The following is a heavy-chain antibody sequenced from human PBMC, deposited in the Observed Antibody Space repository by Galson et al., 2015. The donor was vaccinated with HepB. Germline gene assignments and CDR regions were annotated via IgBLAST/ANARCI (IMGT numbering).Heavy chain of an antibody. J-gene: IGHJ4*02. CDR3: ARGYDSSGYYPENFDY. V-gene: IGHV3-33*01. D-gene: IGHD3-22*01. CDR1: GFTFSSYG. Sequence: SLRLSCAASGFTFSSYGMHWVRQAPGKGLEWVAVIWYDGSNKYYADSVKGRFTISRDNSKNTLYLQMNSLRAEDTAVYYCARGYDSSGYYPENFDYWGQGTLVTVSS. CDR2: IWYDGSNK.